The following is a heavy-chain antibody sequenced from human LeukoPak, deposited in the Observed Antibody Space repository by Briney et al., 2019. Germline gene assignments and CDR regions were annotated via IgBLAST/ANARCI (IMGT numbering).Heavy chain of an antibody. CDR2: INAGNGNT. D-gene: IGHD6-19*01. Sequence: ASVKVSCKASGYTFTSYAMHWVRQAPGQRLEWMGWINAGNGNTKYSQKFQGRVTITRDTSASTAYMELSSPRSEDTAVYYCARLYSSGQYDYWFDPWGQGTLVTVSS. V-gene: IGHV1-3*01. CDR1: GYTFTSYA. J-gene: IGHJ5*02. CDR3: ARLYSSGQYDYWFDP.